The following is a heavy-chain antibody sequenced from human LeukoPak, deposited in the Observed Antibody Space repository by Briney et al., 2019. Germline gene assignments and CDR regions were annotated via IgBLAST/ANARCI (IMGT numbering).Heavy chain of an antibody. CDR2: ISYDGSNK. D-gene: IGHD3-16*02. Sequence: GGSLRLSCAASGFTFSSYAMHWVRQAPGKGLEWVAVISYDGSNKYYADSVKGRFTISRDNSKNTLYLQMNSLRAEDTAVYYCARGPGGDYVWGSYRYRAYYFDYWGQGTLVTVSS. CDR1: GFTFSSYA. J-gene: IGHJ4*02. V-gene: IGHV3-30-3*01. CDR3: ARGPGGDYVWGSYRYRAYYFDY.